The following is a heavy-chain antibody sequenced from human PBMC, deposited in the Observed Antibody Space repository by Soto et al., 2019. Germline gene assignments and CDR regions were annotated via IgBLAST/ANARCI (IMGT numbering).Heavy chain of an antibody. CDR3: ARVTRIAARPYIDY. V-gene: IGHV4-34*01. CDR2: INHSGST. CDR1: GGSFSGYY. J-gene: IGHJ4*02. Sequence: PSETLSLTCAVYGGSFSGYYWSWIRQPPGKGLEWIGEINHSGSTNYNPSLKSRVTISVDTSKNQFSLKLSSVTAADTAVYYCARVTRIAARPYIDYWGQGNMVTVSS. D-gene: IGHD6-6*01.